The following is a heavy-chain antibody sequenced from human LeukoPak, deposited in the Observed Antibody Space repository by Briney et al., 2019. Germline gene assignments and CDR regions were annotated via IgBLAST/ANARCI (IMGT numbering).Heavy chain of an antibody. J-gene: IGHJ4*02. CDR2: IKHDGSEK. Sequence: GGSLRLSCVASGYTFSLYWMTWVRQAPGKGLEWVANIKHDGSEKYYVDSVKGRFTISRDNAKKSLYLQMNSLRGEDTAVYYCARGRSTEYWGQGTLVTVSS. CDR1: GYTFSLYW. V-gene: IGHV3-7*01. CDR3: ARGRSTEY.